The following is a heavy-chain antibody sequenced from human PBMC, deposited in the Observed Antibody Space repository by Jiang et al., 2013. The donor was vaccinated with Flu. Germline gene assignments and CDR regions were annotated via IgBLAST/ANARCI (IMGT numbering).Heavy chain of an antibody. CDR2: TSYDGAI. J-gene: IGHJ1*01. D-gene: IGHD2-15*01. CDR3: ARDSDPLPQYCSGGFCYSGYFHH. Sequence: PGKGTWSGWAVTSYDGAIKTNADSVKGRFTISRDNSKQTLFLQMNSLSPEDTAVYFCARDSDPLPQYCSGGFCYSGYFHHWGQGTLVTVSS. V-gene: IGHV3-30-3*01.